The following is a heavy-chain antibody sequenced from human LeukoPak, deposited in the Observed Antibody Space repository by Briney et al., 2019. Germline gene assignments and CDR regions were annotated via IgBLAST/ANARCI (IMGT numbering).Heavy chain of an antibody. Sequence: PGGSLRLSCAASGFTFSSYRMNWVRQAPGKGLEWVSYISSSSNTIYYADSVKGRFTISRDNSKNTLYLQMNSLRAEDTAVYYCAKDQGFGEPRGFDYWGQGTLVTVSS. CDR2: ISSSSNTI. CDR1: GFTFSSYR. J-gene: IGHJ4*02. CDR3: AKDQGFGEPRGFDY. V-gene: IGHV3-48*01. D-gene: IGHD3-16*01.